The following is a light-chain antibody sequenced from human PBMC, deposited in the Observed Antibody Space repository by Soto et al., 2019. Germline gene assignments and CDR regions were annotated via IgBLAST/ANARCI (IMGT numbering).Light chain of an antibody. Sequence: QSVLTQPASVSGSPGQSITISCTGTSSDVGGYNYVSWYQQSQGKAPKLMIYEVSNRPSGVSNRFSGSKSGNTASLTISGLQAEDEADYYCSSFTGSGTLVFGGGTKLTVL. CDR1: SSDVGGYNY. CDR3: SSFTGSGTLV. J-gene: IGLJ2*01. V-gene: IGLV2-14*01. CDR2: EVS.